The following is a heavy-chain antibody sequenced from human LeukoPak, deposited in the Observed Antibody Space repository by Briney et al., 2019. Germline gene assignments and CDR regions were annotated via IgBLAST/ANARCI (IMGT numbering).Heavy chain of an antibody. CDR3: ARRSSGPLYYYYYYMDV. J-gene: IGHJ6*03. CDR2: INSDGSST. V-gene: IGHV3-74*01. CDR1: GFTFSSYW. Sequence: GGSLRLSCAASGFTFSSYWMHWVRQAPGKGLVWVSRINSDGSSTSYADSVKGRFTISRDNAKNTLYLQMNSLRAEDTAVYYCARRSSGPLYYYYYYMDVWGKGTTVTVSS. D-gene: IGHD3-22*01.